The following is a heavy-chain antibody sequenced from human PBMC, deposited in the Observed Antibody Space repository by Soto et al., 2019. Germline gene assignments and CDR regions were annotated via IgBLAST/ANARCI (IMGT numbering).Heavy chain of an antibody. D-gene: IGHD3-9*01. CDR3: AKDLLSRYFDWSHQMGGIFDY. Sequence: GGSLRLSCAASGFTFSSYAMSWVRQAPGKGLEWVSAISGSGGSTYYADSVKGRFTISRDNSKNTLYLQMNSLRAEDTAVYYCAKDLLSRYFDWSHQMGGIFDYWGQGTLVTVSS. CDR1: GFTFSSYA. CDR2: ISGSGGST. J-gene: IGHJ4*02. V-gene: IGHV3-23*01.